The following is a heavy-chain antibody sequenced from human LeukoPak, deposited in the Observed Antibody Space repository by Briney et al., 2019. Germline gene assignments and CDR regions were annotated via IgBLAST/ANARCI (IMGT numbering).Heavy chain of an antibody. D-gene: IGHD6-19*01. Sequence: GGSLRLSCAASGFTFSSYSMNWVRQAPGKGLEWVSYINTNSGTITYADSVKGRFTISKDNARNSLYLQMNSLRDEDTAVYYCARLGRHSSGCFDYWGQGTLVTVSS. V-gene: IGHV3-48*02. CDR2: INTNSGTI. CDR1: GFTFSSYS. J-gene: IGHJ4*02. CDR3: ARLGRHSSGCFDY.